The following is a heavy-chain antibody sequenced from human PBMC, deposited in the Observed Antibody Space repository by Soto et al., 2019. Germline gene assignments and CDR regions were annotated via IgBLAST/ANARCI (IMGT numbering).Heavy chain of an antibody. J-gene: IGHJ6*02. D-gene: IGHD3-10*01. CDR3: ARTYGSGRSPDYYYYYGMEV. CDR1: GGSISSGGYY. V-gene: IGHV4-31*03. CDR2: IYYSGST. Sequence: SETLSLTCTVSGGSISSGGYYLSWIRQHPGKGLEWIGYIYYSGSTYYNPSLKSRVTISVDTSKNQFSLKLSSVTAADTAVYYCARTYGSGRSPDYYYYYGMEVWGQGTTVTVS.